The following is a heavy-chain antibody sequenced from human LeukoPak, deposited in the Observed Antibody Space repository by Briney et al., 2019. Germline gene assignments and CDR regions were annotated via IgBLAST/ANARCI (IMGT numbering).Heavy chain of an antibody. CDR2: IIPILGTA. D-gene: IGHD5-12*01. V-gene: IGHV1-69*08. CDR1: GGTFSSYT. J-gene: IGHJ4*02. CDR3: ARGGGGYMIFDY. Sequence: SVKVSCKASGGTFSSYTNSWVRQAPGQGLEWMGRIIPILGTANYAQKFQGRVTITADKSTSTAYMELSSLRSEDTAVYYCARGGGGYMIFDYWGQGTLVTVSS.